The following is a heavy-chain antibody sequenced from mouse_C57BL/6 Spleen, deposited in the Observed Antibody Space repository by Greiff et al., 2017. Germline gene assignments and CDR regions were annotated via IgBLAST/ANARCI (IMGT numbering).Heavy chain of an antibody. J-gene: IGHJ1*03. V-gene: IGHV1-22*01. D-gene: IGHD1-1*01. CDR2: INPNNGGT. Sequence: EVQLVESGPELVKPGASVKMSCKASGYTFTDYNMHWVKQSHGKSLEWIGYINPNNGGTSYNQKFKGKATLTVNKSSSTAYMALRSLTSEDSAVYCCARPALRWYFDVWGTGTTVTVSS. CDR1: GYTFTDYN. CDR3: ARPALRWYFDV.